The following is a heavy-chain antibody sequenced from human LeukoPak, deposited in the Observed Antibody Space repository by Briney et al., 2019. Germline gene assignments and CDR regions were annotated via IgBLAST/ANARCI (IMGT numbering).Heavy chain of an antibody. CDR3: VKETSLTGAGDC. CDR2: ISYDGTNK. V-gene: IGHV3-30*18. D-gene: IGHD1-20*01. Sequence: GGSLRLSCAASGFTFSSYGMHWVRQAPGKGLEWVAVISYDGTNKYYADSVKGRFTISRDNSRNTLYLQMNNLRAEDTAVYFCVKETSLTGAGDCWGQGILVTVSS. CDR1: GFTFSSYG. J-gene: IGHJ4*02.